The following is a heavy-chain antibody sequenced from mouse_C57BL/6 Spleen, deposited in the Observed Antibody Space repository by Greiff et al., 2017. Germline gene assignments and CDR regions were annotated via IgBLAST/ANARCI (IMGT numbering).Heavy chain of an antibody. D-gene: IGHD2-4*01. CDR1: GYAFSSSW. CDR3: ARWGLRQGYYFDY. V-gene: IGHV1-82*01. J-gene: IGHJ2*01. CDR2: IYPGDGDT. Sequence: VKLMESGPELVKPGASVKISCKASGYAFSSSWMNWVKQRPGKGLEWIGRIYPGDGDTNYNGKFKGKATLTADKSSSTAYMQRSSLTSEDSAVYVCARWGLRQGYYFDYGGQGTTLTVSS.